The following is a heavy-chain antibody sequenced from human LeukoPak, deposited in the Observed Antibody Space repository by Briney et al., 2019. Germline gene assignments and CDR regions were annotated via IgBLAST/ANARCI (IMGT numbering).Heavy chain of an antibody. CDR3: AKRGDSDILTGYSPPAYYYYYMDV. V-gene: IGHV3-30*02. CDR2: IRYDGSNK. D-gene: IGHD3-9*01. J-gene: IGHJ6*03. Sequence: GGSLRLSCAASGFTFSSYAMHWVRQAPGKGLEWVAFIRYDGSNKYYADSVKGRFTISRDNSKNTLDLQMNSLRAEDTAVYYCAKRGDSDILTGYSPPAYYYYYMDVWGKGTTVTISS. CDR1: GFTFSSYA.